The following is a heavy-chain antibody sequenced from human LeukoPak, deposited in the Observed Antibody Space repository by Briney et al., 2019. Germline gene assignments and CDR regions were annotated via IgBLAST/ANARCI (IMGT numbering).Heavy chain of an antibody. CDR1: GYTFTSSY. V-gene: IGHV1-46*01. CDR3: AREGIAVPFDY. Sequence: ASVKVSCKASGYTFTSSYIHWVRQAPGQGLEWMGIINPRGGSTTYAQKFQGRVTMTRDTSTSTVYMELRSLRSDDTAVYYCAREGIAVPFDYWGQGTLVTVSS. CDR2: INPRGGST. J-gene: IGHJ4*02. D-gene: IGHD6-19*01.